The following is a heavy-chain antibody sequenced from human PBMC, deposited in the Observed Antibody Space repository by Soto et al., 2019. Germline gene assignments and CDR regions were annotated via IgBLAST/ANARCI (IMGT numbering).Heavy chain of an antibody. V-gene: IGHV4-4*07. CDR3: ARDRGYRSGSFGS. D-gene: IGHD5-18*01. CDR2: IYSDGTT. J-gene: IGHJ5*02. CDR1: GGSVSGYY. Sequence: SEALSLTCIVSGGSVSGYYWSWIRQPAGKELEWIGRIYSDGTTNYNPSLKGRGTMSVDTSKKQISLKLTSVTAADTAMYYCARDRGYRSGSFGSWGQGVLVTVS.